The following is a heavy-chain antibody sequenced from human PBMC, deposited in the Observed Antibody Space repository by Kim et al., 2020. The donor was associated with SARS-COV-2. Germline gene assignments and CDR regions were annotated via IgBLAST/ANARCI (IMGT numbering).Heavy chain of an antibody. J-gene: IGHJ4*02. CDR2: ISSSSSYI. CDR3: ARASPLSPYYYDSSGYPDY. D-gene: IGHD3-22*01. Sequence: GGSLRLSCAASGFTFSSYSMNWVRQAPGKVLEWVSSISSSSSYIYYADSVKGRFTISRDNAKNSLYLQMNSLRAEDTAVYYCARASPLSPYYYDSSGYPDYWGQGTLVAVSS. V-gene: IGHV3-21*01. CDR1: GFTFSSYS.